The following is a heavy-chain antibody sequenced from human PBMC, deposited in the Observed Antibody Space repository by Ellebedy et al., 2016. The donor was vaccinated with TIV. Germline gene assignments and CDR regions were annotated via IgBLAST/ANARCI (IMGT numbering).Heavy chain of an antibody. V-gene: IGHV4-34*01. J-gene: IGHJ6*02. D-gene: IGHD4-17*01. CDR2: INHSGST. CDR1: GGSFSGYY. Sequence: SETLSLTXAVYGGSFSGYYWSWIRQPPGKGLGWIGEINHSGSTNYNPSLKSRVTISVDTSKNQFSLKLSSVTAADTAVYYCARGRLRPWGYYYGMDVWGQGTTVTVSS. CDR3: ARGRLRPWGYYYGMDV.